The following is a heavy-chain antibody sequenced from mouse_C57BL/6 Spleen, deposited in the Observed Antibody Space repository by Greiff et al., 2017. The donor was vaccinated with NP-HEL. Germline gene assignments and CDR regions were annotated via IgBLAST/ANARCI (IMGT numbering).Heavy chain of an antibody. V-gene: IGHV3-1*01. J-gene: IGHJ2*01. CDR1: GYSITSGYD. Sequence: EVQLQESGPGMVKPSQSLSLTCTVTGYSITSGYDWHWIRHFPGNKLEWMGYIRYSGSTNYNPSLKSRISITHDTSKNHFFLKLNSVTTEDTATYYCARRGWLLAFDYWGQGTTLTVSS. CDR3: ARRGWLLAFDY. D-gene: IGHD2-3*01. CDR2: IRYSGST.